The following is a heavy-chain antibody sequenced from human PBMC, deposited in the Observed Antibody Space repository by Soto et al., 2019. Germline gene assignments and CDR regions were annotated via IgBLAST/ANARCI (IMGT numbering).Heavy chain of an antibody. CDR2: IYPGDSDT. Sequence: GESLKISCKGSGYSFTSYWIGWVRQMPGKGLEWMGIIYPGDSDTRYSPSFQGQVTISTDKSISTAYLQWSSLKASDTAMYYCAGCSGGSCYPNGAFDIWCQGTMVTVSS. CDR3: AGCSGGSCYPNGAFDI. CDR1: GYSFTSYW. V-gene: IGHV5-51*01. J-gene: IGHJ3*02. D-gene: IGHD2-15*01.